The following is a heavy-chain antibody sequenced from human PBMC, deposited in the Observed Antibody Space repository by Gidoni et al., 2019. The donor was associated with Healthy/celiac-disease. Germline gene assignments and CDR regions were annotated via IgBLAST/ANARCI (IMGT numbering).Heavy chain of an antibody. V-gene: IGHV3-30-3*01. CDR2: ISYDGSNK. CDR1: GFTFSSYA. D-gene: IGHD5-18*01. J-gene: IGHJ4*02. Sequence: QVQLVESGGGVVQPGRSLRLSCAASGFTFSSYAMHWVRQAPGKGLEWVAVISYDGSNKYYADSVKGRFTISRDNSKNTLYLQMNSLRAEDTAVYYCARDLRGYSYEFDYWGQGTLVTVSS. CDR3: ARDLRGYSYEFDY.